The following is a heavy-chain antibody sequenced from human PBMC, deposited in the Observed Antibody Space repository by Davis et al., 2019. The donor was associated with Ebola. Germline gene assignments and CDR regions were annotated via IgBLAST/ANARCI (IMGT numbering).Heavy chain of an antibody. Sequence: GESLKISCAASGFTFSSYAMSWVRQASGKGLEWVGRIRNKTNNYATSYAESVKGRFIVSRDDSKNMAYLQMNSLKTEDTAVYYCAKAYCAADCSYILHFYQYMDVWGKGTTVTVS. CDR2: IRNKTNNYAT. D-gene: IGHD2-21*01. CDR3: AKAYCAADCSYILHFYQYMDV. CDR1: GFTFSSYA. J-gene: IGHJ6*03. V-gene: IGHV3-73*01.